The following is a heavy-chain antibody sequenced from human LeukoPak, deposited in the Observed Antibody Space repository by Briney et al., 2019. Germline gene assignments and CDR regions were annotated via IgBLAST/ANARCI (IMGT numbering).Heavy chain of an antibody. Sequence: GASVKVSCKASGYTFTSYGISWGRRAPGQGVKWMGWIGDFNGNTNYAQKLQGRVTMTTDTSTSTAYMELRSLRSDDPAVYYCARDETSRRGGVIAPGYWGQGTLVTVSS. V-gene: IGHV1-18*04. J-gene: IGHJ4*02. CDR2: IGDFNGNT. CDR3: ARDETSRRGGVIAPGY. D-gene: IGHD3-16*02. CDR1: GYTFTSYG.